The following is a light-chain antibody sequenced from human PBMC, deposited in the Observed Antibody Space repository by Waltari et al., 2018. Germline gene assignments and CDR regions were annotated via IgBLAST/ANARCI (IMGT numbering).Light chain of an antibody. Sequence: EIVLTQSPATLSLSPGERATLSCRASQSVSTFLAWYQQKPGQAPRLLIYGASNRATGIPARFSGSGSGTDFTHTISSLEPEDFVVYYCQQRSNWPPAFGPGTKVDI. CDR1: QSVSTF. V-gene: IGKV3-11*01. CDR2: GAS. J-gene: IGKJ3*01. CDR3: QQRSNWPPA.